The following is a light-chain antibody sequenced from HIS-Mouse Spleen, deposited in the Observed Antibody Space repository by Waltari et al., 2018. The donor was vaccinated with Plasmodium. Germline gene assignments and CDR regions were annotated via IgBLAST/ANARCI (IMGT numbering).Light chain of an antibody. V-gene: IGLV2-14*03. J-gene: IGLJ1*01. Sequence: SALTQPASVSGSPGQPITIPCTGTSSDVGGYDYVSWYQQHPGKAPKLMIDYVSNRPSGVSNRFSGSKSGNTASLTISGLQAEDEADYYCSSYTSSSTLNYVFGTGTKVTVL. CDR2: YVS. CDR1: SSDVGGYDY. CDR3: SSYTSSSTLNYV.